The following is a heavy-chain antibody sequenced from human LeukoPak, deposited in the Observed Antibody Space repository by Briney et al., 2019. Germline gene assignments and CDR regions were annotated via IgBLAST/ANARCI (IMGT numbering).Heavy chain of an antibody. CDR3: ARRRGYSGYEIDY. V-gene: IGHV3-21*01. Sequence: GGSLRLSCAASGFTFSSYSMNWVRQAPGKGLEWVSSISSSSSYIYYADSVKGRFTISRDNAKNSLYLQMNSLRAEDTAVYYCARRRGYSGYEIDYWGQGILVTVSS. CDR2: ISSSSSYI. J-gene: IGHJ4*02. D-gene: IGHD5-12*01. CDR1: GFTFSSYS.